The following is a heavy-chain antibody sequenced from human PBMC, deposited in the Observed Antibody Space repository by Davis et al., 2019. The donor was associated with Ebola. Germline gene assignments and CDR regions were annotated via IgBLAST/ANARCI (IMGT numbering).Heavy chain of an antibody. D-gene: IGHD2-2*01. CDR1: GYSFTGYY. CDR3: ARVYCSSTSCSPYFDY. Sequence: ASVKVSCKASGYSFTGYYLHWLRLAPGQGLEWMGWINPNSGGTNYAQKFQGWVTMTRDTSISTAYMELSRLRSDDTAVYYCARVYCSSTSCSPYFDYWGQGTLVTVSS. V-gene: IGHV1-2*04. J-gene: IGHJ4*02. CDR2: INPNSGGT.